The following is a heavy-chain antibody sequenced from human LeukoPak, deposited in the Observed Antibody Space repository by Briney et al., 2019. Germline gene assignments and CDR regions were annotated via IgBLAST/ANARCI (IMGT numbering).Heavy chain of an antibody. Sequence: GGSLRLSCAASGFTFSSYSMNWVRQAPGKGLEWVSSISSSSSYIYYADSVKGRFTISRDNAKNSLYLQINSLRVEDTAVYYCIVFGDSNHWGQGTLVTVSS. J-gene: IGHJ5*02. V-gene: IGHV3-21*04. CDR3: IVFGDSNH. CDR2: ISSSSSYI. CDR1: GFTFSSYS. D-gene: IGHD4-17*01.